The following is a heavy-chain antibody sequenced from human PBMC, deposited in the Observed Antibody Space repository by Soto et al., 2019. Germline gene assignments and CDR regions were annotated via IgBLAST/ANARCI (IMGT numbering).Heavy chain of an antibody. CDR3: AHNDYYVSGRQTYYFDY. CDR2: SYWDDDK. Sequence: QITLKESGPALVKPTQTLTLTCSSSGFSLSTRGMGVGWSRQSPGKALELLALSYWDDDKRYSPSLRCRLSITNDTSRYQVVLTMTNMDPMDTGTYYCAHNDYYVSGRQTYYFDYWGQGTLVTVSS. V-gene: IGHV2-5*02. D-gene: IGHD3-10*01. J-gene: IGHJ4*02. CDR1: GFSLSTRGMG.